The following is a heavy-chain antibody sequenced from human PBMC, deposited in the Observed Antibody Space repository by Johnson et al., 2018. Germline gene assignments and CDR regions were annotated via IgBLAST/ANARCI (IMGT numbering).Heavy chain of an antibody. J-gene: IGHJ3*02. D-gene: IGHD6-19*01. Sequence: LVESGGGVVQPGRSLRLACTASGFTFSSYGIHWVRQAPGKGLEWVAVIWYDGINKYYAESVKGRFTISRDNSKNTLYLQMSNLRAEDTAVYYCARDSAQWLLGAYDIWGQGTMVTVSS. CDR2: IWYDGINK. V-gene: IGHV3-33*01. CDR3: ARDSAQWLLGAYDI. CDR1: GFTFSSYG.